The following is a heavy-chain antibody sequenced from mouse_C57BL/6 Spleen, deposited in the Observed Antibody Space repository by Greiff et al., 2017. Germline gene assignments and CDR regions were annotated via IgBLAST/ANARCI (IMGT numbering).Heavy chain of an antibody. CDR3: ARGGGSSYWYFDV. CDR1: GYAFSSYW. D-gene: IGHD1-1*01. J-gene: IGHJ1*03. CDR2: IYPGDGAT. Sequence: QVQLQQSGAELVKPGASVKISCKASGYAFSSYWMNWVKQRPGKGLEWIGQIYPGDGATNYNGKFKGMATLTADKSSSTAYMQLSSLTSEDSAVYFCARGGGSSYWYFDVWGTGTTVTVSS. V-gene: IGHV1-80*01.